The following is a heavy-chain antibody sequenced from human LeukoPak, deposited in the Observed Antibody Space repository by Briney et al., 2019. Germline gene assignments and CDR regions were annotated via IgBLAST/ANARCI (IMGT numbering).Heavy chain of an antibody. CDR3: ARERNARIPFDY. CDR2: IGSSGSYI. V-gene: IGHV3-21*01. D-gene: IGHD2-2*02. Sequence: GGSLRLSCAVSGFTFSSFAMNWVRQAPGKGLEWVASIGSSGSYIYYADSVKGRFTISRHNAKNSLYLQMNSPRVEDTAVYYCARERNARIPFDYWGQGTLVTVSS. J-gene: IGHJ4*02. CDR1: GFTFSSFA.